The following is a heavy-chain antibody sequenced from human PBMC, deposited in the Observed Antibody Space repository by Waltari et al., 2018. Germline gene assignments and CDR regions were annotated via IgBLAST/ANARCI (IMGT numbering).Heavy chain of an antibody. CDR3: TRDVPNSRFDP. CDR1: GFTFSNHW. CDR2: VRSKGSA. V-gene: IGHV3-74*01. D-gene: IGHD7-27*01. Sequence: EVQLVESGGGLVQPGGSLRLSCAGSGFTFSNHWMHWVRPVPGKGLEWVSHVRSKGSATYADSVNGRFTSSRDDAKNTMYLQMNSLRDEGTAVYYCTRDVPNSRFDPWGQGTLVTVSS. J-gene: IGHJ5*02.